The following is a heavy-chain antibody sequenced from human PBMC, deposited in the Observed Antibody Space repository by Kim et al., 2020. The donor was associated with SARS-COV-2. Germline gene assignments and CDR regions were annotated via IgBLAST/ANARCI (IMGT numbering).Heavy chain of an antibody. V-gene: IGHV3-7*01. Sequence: GGSLRLSCAASGFTFSSYWMSWVRQAPGKGLEWVANIKQDGSEKYYVDSVKGRFTISRDNAKNSLYLQMNSLRAEDTAVYYCARDINLWFGELFTPYFDYWGQGTLVTVSS. CDR3: ARDINLWFGELFTPYFDY. D-gene: IGHD3-10*01. CDR1: GFTFSSYW. CDR2: IKQDGSEK. J-gene: IGHJ4*02.